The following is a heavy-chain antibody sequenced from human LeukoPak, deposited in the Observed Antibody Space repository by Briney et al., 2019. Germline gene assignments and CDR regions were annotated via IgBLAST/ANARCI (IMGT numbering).Heavy chain of an antibody. CDR1: GFTHSSNY. Sequence: GGSLRLSCAASGFTHSSNYMSWDPPAPGEGLEWVSVMYSGGSTYYADSVKGRLTISRDNSKNTLYLQMNSLRAEDTAVYYCARDLIAVAGSRDYWGQGTLVTVSS. CDR3: ARDLIAVAGSRDY. CDR2: MYSGGST. J-gene: IGHJ4*02. V-gene: IGHV3-66*01. D-gene: IGHD6-19*01.